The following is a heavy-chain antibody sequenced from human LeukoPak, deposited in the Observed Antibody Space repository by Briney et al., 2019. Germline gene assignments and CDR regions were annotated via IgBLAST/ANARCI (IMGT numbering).Heavy chain of an antibody. CDR1: GFTFSSYA. J-gene: IGHJ4*02. Sequence: GSLRLSCAASGFTFSSYAMSWVRQAPGKGLEWVSAISGSGGSTYYADSVKGRLTISRDNSKNTLYLQMNSLRAEDTAVYYCGRRGYYDSSGYPLLDYWGQGTLVTVSS. V-gene: IGHV3-23*01. CDR3: GRRGYYDSSGYPLLDY. D-gene: IGHD3-22*01. CDR2: ISGSGGST.